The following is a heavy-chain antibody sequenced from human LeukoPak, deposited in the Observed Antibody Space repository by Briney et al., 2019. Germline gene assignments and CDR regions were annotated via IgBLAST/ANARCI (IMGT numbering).Heavy chain of an antibody. CDR1: GYTFTSYG. CDR2: ISGYNGNT. J-gene: IGHJ5*02. D-gene: IGHD2-15*01. V-gene: IGHV1-18*01. Sequence: GASVKVSCKASGYTFTSYGISWVRQAPGQGLEWMGWISGYNGNTNYAQKLQGRVTMTTDTSTSTAYMELRSLRSDDTAVYYCARGRYCSGGSCYGKSWFDPWGQGTLVTVSS. CDR3: ARGRYCSGGSCYGKSWFDP.